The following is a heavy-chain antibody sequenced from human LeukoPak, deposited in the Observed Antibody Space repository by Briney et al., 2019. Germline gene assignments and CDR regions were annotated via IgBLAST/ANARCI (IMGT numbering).Heavy chain of an antibody. CDR3: ASHGSSGHDPLT. D-gene: IGHD5-12*01. V-gene: IGHV4-59*08. J-gene: IGHJ4*02. Sequence: SETLSLTCTVSGASISTYYWSWIRLPAGKGLEWIGYIYYTGSTSYNPSLKSRVTISLDTSKSQFSLRLTSVTAADTAVYYCASHGSSGHDPLTWGQGTLVTVSS. CDR1: GASISTYY. CDR2: IYYTGST.